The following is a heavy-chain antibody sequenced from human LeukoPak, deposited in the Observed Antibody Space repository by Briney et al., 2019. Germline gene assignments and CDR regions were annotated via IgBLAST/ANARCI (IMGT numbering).Heavy chain of an antibody. V-gene: IGHV4-39*02. D-gene: IGHD5-24*01. CDR3: ARPYGYNSRAFNY. Sequence: PSETLSLTCTVSGGSISSSSYYWGWIRQPPGKGLEWIGSIYYSGSTYYNPSLKSRVPIPGDTSKHHFSLKLSSVTAADTAVYYCARPYGYNSRAFNYWGQGPLVTVSS. CDR1: GGSISSSSYY. J-gene: IGHJ4*02. CDR2: IYYSGST.